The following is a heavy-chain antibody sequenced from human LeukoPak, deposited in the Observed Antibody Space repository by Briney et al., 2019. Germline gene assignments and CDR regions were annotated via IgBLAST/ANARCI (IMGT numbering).Heavy chain of an antibody. Sequence: PGGSLRLSCAASGFTFSSYAMSWVRQAPGKGLEWVSAISGSGGSTYYADSVKGRFTISRDNSKNTLYLQMNSLRAEDTAVYYCACSSSGFHYYYYYYMDVWGKGTTVTVSS. J-gene: IGHJ6*03. CDR3: ACSSSGFHYYYYYYMDV. CDR2: ISGSGGST. V-gene: IGHV3-23*01. D-gene: IGHD6-13*01. CDR1: GFTFSSYA.